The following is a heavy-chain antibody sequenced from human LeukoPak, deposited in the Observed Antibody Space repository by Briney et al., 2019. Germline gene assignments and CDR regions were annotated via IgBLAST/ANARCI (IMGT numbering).Heavy chain of an antibody. CDR2: INHRGST. CDR3: AGGPYCSGGTCSFYFYGLAV. J-gene: IGHJ6*02. Sequence: SETLSLTCGVHGGSFSGYSCNWIRQPPGKGLEWIGEINHRGSTNYNPSLKSRVTISEDTSKKQFSLKLTSVTAADTAIYYCAGGPYCSGGTCSFYFYGLAVWGPGTAVTVSS. CDR1: GGSFSGYS. V-gene: IGHV4-34*01. D-gene: IGHD2-15*01.